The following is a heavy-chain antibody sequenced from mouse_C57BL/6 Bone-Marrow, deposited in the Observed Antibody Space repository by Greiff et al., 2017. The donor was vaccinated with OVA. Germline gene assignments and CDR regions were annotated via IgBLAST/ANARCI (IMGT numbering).Heavy chain of an antibody. D-gene: IGHD1-1*01. Sequence: VQLQQPGAELVRPGSSVKLSCKASGYTFTSYWMDWVQQRPGQGLEWIGNIYPSDSDTHYNQKFKDKATLTVDKSSSTAYMQLSSLTSEDSAVYYCARSSYYGSSSCAYWGQGTLVTVAA. CDR1: GYTFTSYW. J-gene: IGHJ3*01. V-gene: IGHV1-61*01. CDR3: ARSSYYGSSSCAY. CDR2: IYPSDSDT.